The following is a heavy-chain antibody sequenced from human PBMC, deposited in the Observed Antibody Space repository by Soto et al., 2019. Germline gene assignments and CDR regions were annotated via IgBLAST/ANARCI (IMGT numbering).Heavy chain of an antibody. J-gene: IGHJ4*02. D-gene: IGHD5-18*01. CDR1: SGTISSGDYY. CDR2: IYYSGST. V-gene: IGHV4-30-4*02. Sequence: PSDTLSLTCTVSSGTISSGDYYWSWIRQPPGKGLEWIGYIYYSGSTYYNPSLKSRVTISVDTSKNQFSLKLSSVTAADTAVYYCARRLYSYGPSFFDYGGQGTLVTVSS. CDR3: ARRLYSYGPSFFDY.